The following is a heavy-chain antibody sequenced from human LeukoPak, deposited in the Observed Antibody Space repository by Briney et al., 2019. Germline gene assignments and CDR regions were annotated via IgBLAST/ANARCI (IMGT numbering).Heavy chain of an antibody. V-gene: IGHV1-69*05. CDR3: ARGGHYYYDSSGYSSFDY. D-gene: IGHD3-22*01. CDR2: IIPIFGTA. CDR1: GGSFSSYA. Sequence: SSVKVSCKASGGSFSSYAISWVRQAPGQGLEWMGRIIPIFGTANYAQKFQGRVTITTDESTSTAYMELSSLRSKDTAVYSCARGGHYYYDSSGYSSFDYWGQGTLVTVSS. J-gene: IGHJ4*02.